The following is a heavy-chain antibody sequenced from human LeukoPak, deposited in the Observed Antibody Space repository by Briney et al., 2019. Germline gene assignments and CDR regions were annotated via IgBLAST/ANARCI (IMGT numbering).Heavy chain of an antibody. CDR1: GFTFGTYD. CDR2: ITSSGGSA. J-gene: IGHJ4*02. V-gene: IGHV3-23*01. CDR3: XXXXXXYPNYFDS. Sequence: CXXSGFTFGTYDMSWVRQAPGKGLEWVSTITSSGGSAFYADSVKGRFAISRDNSKNTLYLQMNSLRDEETAVYYXXXXXXXYPNYFDSWGQGTLVTVSS.